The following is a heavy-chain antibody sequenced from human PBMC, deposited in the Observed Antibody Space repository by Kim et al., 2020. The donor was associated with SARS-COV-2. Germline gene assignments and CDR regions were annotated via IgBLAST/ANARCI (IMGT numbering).Heavy chain of an antibody. D-gene: IGHD3-9*01. CDR3: ARAGRTTRSGYPPSSFAEKD. J-gene: IGHJ4*02. Sequence: ASVKVSCKASGYTFTSYYMHWVRQAPGQGLEWMGIINPSGGSTSYAQKFQGRVTMTRDTSTSTVYMELSSLRSEDTAVYYCARAGRTTRSGYPPSSFAEKDWGQGTLVTVSS. CDR1: GYTFTSYY. V-gene: IGHV1-46*01. CDR2: INPSGGST.